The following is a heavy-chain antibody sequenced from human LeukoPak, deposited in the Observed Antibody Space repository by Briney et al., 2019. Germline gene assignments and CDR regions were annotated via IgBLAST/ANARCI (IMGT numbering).Heavy chain of an antibody. V-gene: IGHV4-30-4*01. Sequence: SETLSLTCTVSGGSISSGNYYWSRLRQPPGKGLEWIGYIYYSGTTYYNPSLKSRITMSVDTSKNQFSLKLSSVTVADTAVYFCARGGLSGYYYFMDVWGQGTTVTVSS. CDR2: IYYSGTT. CDR1: GGSISSGNYY. J-gene: IGHJ6*02. D-gene: IGHD3-10*01. CDR3: ARGGLSGYYYFMDV.